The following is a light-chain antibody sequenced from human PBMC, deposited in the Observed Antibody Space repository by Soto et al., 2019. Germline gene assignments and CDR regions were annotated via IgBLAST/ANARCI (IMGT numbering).Light chain of an antibody. V-gene: IGLV2-11*01. Sequence: QSALTQPRSVSGSPGQSVTISCTGTSGDVGGYNFVSWYQQHPGKAPTLMIFDVSQRPSGVPDRFSGSKSANTASLTISGLQAEDEADYYCSSYTSSSTHVFGTGTKLTVL. CDR2: DVS. CDR3: SSYTSSSTHV. J-gene: IGLJ1*01. CDR1: SGDVGGYNF.